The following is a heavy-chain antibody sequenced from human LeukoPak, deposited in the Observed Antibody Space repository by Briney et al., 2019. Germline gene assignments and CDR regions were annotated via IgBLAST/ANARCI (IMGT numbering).Heavy chain of an antibody. CDR2: IYSGGRT. CDR1: GFTVSGNY. D-gene: IGHD6-13*01. V-gene: IGHV3-53*01. CDR3: SGSYNTIWSGPDY. J-gene: IGHJ4*02. Sequence: GGSLRLSCAASGFTVSGNYMTWVRQAPGKGLEWVSVIYSGGRTYYADSVKGRFTISRDISRSTLFLQMNSLRAEDTAMYYCSGSYNTIWSGPDYWGQGTLVTVSS.